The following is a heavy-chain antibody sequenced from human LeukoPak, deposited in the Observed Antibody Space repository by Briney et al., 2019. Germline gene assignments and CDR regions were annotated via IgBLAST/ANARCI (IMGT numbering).Heavy chain of an antibody. D-gene: IGHD2-8*01. J-gene: IGHJ4*02. Sequence: RRASVKVSCKASGYTFTGYYMHWVRQAPGQGLEWMGWINPNSGGTNYARKFQGRVTMTRDTSISTAYMELSRLRSDDTAVYYCARAVPVYAIYYWGQGTLVTVSS. CDR2: INPNSGGT. CDR1: GYTFTGYY. V-gene: IGHV1-2*02. CDR3: ARAVPVYAIYY.